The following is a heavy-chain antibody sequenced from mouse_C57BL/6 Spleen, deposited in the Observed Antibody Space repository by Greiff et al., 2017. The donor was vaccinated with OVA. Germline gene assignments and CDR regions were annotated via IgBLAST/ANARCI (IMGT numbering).Heavy chain of an antibody. D-gene: IGHD1-2*01. Sequence: VQLQQPGAELVRPGSSVKLSCKASGYTFTSYWMDWVKQRPGQGLEWIGNIYPSDSETHYNQKFKDKATLTVDKSSSTAYMQLSSLTSEDSAVYYCAFYYGPGYWGQGTTLTVSS. V-gene: IGHV1-61*01. J-gene: IGHJ2*01. CDR2: IYPSDSET. CDR1: GYTFTSYW. CDR3: AFYYGPGY.